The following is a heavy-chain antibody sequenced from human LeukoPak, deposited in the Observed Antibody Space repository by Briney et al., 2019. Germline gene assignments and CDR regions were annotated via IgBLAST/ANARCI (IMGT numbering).Heavy chain of an antibody. CDR1: GFTFSSYS. CDR2: ISSSSSYI. CDR3: ARIYGSGSYDRPGDTNYYYYGMDV. J-gene: IGHJ6*02. Sequence: GGSLRLSCAASGFTFSSYSMNWVRQAPGKGLEWVSSISSSSSYIYYADSVKGRFTISRDNAKNSLYLQMNSLRAEDTAVYYCARIYGSGSYDRPGDTNYYYYGMDVWGQGTTVTVSS. V-gene: IGHV3-21*01. D-gene: IGHD3-10*01.